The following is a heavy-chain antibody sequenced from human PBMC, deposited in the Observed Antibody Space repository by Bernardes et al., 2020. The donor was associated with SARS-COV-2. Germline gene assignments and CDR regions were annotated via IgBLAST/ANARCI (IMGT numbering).Heavy chain of an antibody. CDR2: LDSSGRI. CDR3: AREWGQQLGDY. Sequence: SETLYLTCTVSGASIRSYHWSWIRQSAGKGLEWLGRLDSSGRIDYNPSLWGRVTMSVDTSKNQFSLKLRSVTAADTAVYYCAREWGQQLGDYWGQGTLVTVSS. J-gene: IGHJ4*02. V-gene: IGHV4-4*07. D-gene: IGHD6-13*01. CDR1: GASIRSYH.